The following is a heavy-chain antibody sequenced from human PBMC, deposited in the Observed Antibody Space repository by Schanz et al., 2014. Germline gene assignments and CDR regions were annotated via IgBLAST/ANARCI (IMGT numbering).Heavy chain of an antibody. CDR1: GYNITSND. CDR3: ARSGSSNWYFFDY. CDR2: ITAYNGDT. J-gene: IGHJ4*02. V-gene: IGHV1-18*01. D-gene: IGHD6-13*01. Sequence: EQLVQSGAEVKKPGASVKVSCKASGYNITSNDVTWVRQATGQGLEWMGWITAYNGDTNFALKLQGRVTMTTDTSTGTAYMELRSLRSDDTALYYCARSGSSNWYFFDYWGQGTLXTVSS.